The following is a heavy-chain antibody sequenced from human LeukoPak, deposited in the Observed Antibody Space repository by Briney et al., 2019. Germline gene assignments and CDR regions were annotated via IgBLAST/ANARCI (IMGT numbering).Heavy chain of an antibody. Sequence: GASVKVSCKASGYTFTGYYMHWVRQAPGQGLEWMGWINPNSGGTNYAQKFQGRVTMTRDTSISTAYMELSRLRSDDTAVYYCARDRPPGIYDFWSGYYYFDYWGQGTLVTVSS. CDR1: GYTFTGYY. J-gene: IGHJ4*02. CDR3: ARDRPPGIYDFWSGYYYFDY. D-gene: IGHD3-3*01. CDR2: INPNSGGT. V-gene: IGHV1-2*02.